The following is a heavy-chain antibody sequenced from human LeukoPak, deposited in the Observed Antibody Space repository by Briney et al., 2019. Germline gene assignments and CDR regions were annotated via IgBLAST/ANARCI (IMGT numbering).Heavy chain of an antibody. D-gene: IGHD3-10*01. CDR2: ISSSSSCI. V-gene: IGHV3-21*01. Sequence: GGSLRLSCAASGFTFSSYSMNWVRQAPGKGLEWVSSISSSSSCIYYADSVKGRFTISRDNAKNSLYLQMNSLRAEDTAVYYCARDRKLLWFGELPNLDYYYYGMDVWGQGTTVTVSS. J-gene: IGHJ6*02. CDR1: GFTFSSYS. CDR3: ARDRKLLWFGELPNLDYYYYGMDV.